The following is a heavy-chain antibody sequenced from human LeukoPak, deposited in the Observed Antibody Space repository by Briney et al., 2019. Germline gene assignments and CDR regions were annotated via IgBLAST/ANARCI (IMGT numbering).Heavy chain of an antibody. CDR1: GFTFRNYA. CDR3: AKDLGSSGWYIDY. V-gene: IGHV3-23*01. D-gene: IGHD6-19*01. Sequence: GGSLRLSCTASGFTFRNYAMSWVRRAPGKGLEWVSSNSGGSSYYADSVKGRFTISRDNSKNTLYLQMNSLRAEDTAVYYCAKDLGSSGWYIDYWGQGTLVTVSS. J-gene: IGHJ4*02. CDR2: NSGGSS.